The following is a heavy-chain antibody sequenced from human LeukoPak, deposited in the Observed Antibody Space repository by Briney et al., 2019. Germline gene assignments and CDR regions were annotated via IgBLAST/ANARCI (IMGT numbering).Heavy chain of an antibody. CDR3: ARGRPTTSIAAAGVNWFDP. CDR1: GGTFSSYA. J-gene: IGHJ5*02. Sequence: SVKVSCKASGGTFSSYAISWVRQAPGQGLEWMGGFIPIFGTANYAQKFQGRVTITADKSTSTAYMELSSLRSEDTAVYYCARGRPTTSIAAAGVNWFDPWGQGTLVTVSS. V-gene: IGHV1-69*06. CDR2: FIPIFGTA. D-gene: IGHD6-13*01.